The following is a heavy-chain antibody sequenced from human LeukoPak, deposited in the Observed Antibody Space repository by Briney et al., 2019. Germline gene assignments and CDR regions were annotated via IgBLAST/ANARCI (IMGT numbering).Heavy chain of an antibody. CDR1: GFTFRDYY. V-gene: IGHV3-11*01. D-gene: IGHD6-13*01. Sequence: GGSLRLSCAASGFTFRDYYMGWIRQAPGKGLEWVSYISPTGGALYYADSVKGRFATSRDNGQNSLFLQMNGLRAEDTALYYCAKDILAAGLFFDYWGQGTLVTVSS. J-gene: IGHJ4*02. CDR3: AKDILAAGLFFDY. CDR2: ISPTGGAL.